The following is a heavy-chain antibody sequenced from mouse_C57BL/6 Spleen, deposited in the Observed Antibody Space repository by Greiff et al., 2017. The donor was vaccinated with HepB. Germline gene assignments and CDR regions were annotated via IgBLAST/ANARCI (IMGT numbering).Heavy chain of an antibody. D-gene: IGHD2-1*01. Sequence: EVQLVESGGDLVKPGGSLKLSCAASGFTFSSYGMSWVRQTPDKRLEWVATISSGGSYTYYPDSVKGRFTISRDNAKNTLYLQMSSLKSEDTAMYYCARGGYGNYNYAMDYWGQGTSVTVSS. J-gene: IGHJ4*01. CDR2: ISSGGSYT. V-gene: IGHV5-6*01. CDR1: GFTFSSYG. CDR3: ARGGYGNYNYAMDY.